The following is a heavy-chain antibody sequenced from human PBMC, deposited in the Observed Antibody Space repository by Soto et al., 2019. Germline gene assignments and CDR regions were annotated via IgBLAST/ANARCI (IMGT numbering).Heavy chain of an antibody. J-gene: IGHJ4*02. V-gene: IGHV3-23*01. CDR1: GLTFSSYA. D-gene: IGHD3-22*01. CDR3: AKEGYYNSSGYYDY. CDR2: ISGSGGST. Sequence: GGSLRLSCAASGLTFSSYAMSWVRQAPGTGLEWVSAISGSGGSTYYADSVKGRFTISRDNSKNTLYLQMNSLRAEDTAVYYCAKEGYYNSSGYYDYWGQGTLVTVSS.